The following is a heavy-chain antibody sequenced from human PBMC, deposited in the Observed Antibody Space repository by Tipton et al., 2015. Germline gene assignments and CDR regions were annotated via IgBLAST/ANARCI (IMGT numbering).Heavy chain of an antibody. D-gene: IGHD3-22*01. CDR3: AREVWYNDSTGYDY. J-gene: IGHJ4*02. V-gene: IGHV4-34*01. CDR1: GGSFNDYY. Sequence: SLTCAVYGGSFNDYYWSWIRQPPGKGLEWIGEINHNGSTNYHPSLKSRVTISVDTSKNQFSLHLSSVTAADTAVYYCAREVWYNDSTGYDYWGQGTLVTVSS. CDR2: INHNGST.